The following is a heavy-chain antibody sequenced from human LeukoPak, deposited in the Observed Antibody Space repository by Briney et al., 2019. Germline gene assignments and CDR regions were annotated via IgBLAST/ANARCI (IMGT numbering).Heavy chain of an antibody. CDR2: INHSGST. V-gene: IGHV4-34*01. CDR3: ARGGGYSYGARDYFYGMDV. Sequence: SETLSLTCAVYGGSFSGYYWSWIRQPPGKGLEWIGEINHSGSTNYNPSLKSRVTISVDTSKNQFSLKLNSVTAADAAVYYCARGGGYSYGARDYFYGMDVWGQGTTVTVSS. D-gene: IGHD5-18*01. J-gene: IGHJ6*02. CDR1: GGSFSGYY.